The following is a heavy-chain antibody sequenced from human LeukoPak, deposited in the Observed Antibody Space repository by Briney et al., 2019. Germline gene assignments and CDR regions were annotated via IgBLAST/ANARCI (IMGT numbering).Heavy chain of an antibody. CDR2: ISGSGGST. V-gene: IGHV3-23*01. J-gene: IGHJ4*02. D-gene: IGHD2-15*01. Sequence: GGSLRLSCAASGFTFSDYYMSWIRQAPGKGLEWVSAISGSGGSTYYADSVKGRFTISRDNSKNTLYLQMNSLRAEDTAVYYCAKAPSLFCSGGSCLFDYWGQGTLVTVSS. CDR1: GFTFSDYY. CDR3: AKAPSLFCSGGSCLFDY.